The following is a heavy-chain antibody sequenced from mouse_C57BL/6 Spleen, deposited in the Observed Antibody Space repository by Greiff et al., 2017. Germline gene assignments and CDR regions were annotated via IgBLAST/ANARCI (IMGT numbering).Heavy chain of an antibody. CDR2: IDPSDSYT. J-gene: IGHJ2*01. CDR1: GYTFTSYW. Sequence: QFQLQQPGAELVMPGASVKLSCKASGYTFTSYWMHWVTQRPGQGLEWIGEIDPSDSYTNYNQKFKGKSTLTVDNSSRTASMPISSLTTEDSADYYGSRGRRDWDFDYWGQGTTLTVAS. V-gene: IGHV1-69*01. CDR3: SRGRRDWDFDY. D-gene: IGHD4-1*01.